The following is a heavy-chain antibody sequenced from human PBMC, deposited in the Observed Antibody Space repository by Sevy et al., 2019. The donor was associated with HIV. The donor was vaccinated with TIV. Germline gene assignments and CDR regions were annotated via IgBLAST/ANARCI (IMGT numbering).Heavy chain of an antibody. D-gene: IGHD3-3*02. V-gene: IGHV1-46*01. CDR2: INPSGGST. CDR1: GYTFTSYY. CDR3: ARGEKGVSKRSYYGMDV. J-gene: IGHJ6*02. Sequence: AAVKVSCKASGYTFTSYYMHWVRQTPGQGLKWMGIINPSGGSTSYAQKFQGRVTMTRDTSTSTVYMELSSLRSEDTAVYYCARGEKGVSKRSYYGMDVWGQGTTVTVSS.